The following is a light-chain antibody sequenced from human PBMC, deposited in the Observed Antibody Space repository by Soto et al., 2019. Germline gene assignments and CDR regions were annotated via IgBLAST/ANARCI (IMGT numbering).Light chain of an antibody. CDR2: DVS. Sequence: QSALTQPASVSGSPGQSITISCTGTSSDVGGYDFVSWYQHHPGKAPRLMIYDVSHRPSGVSDRFSGSKSGYTASLTISELQAEDEADYYCTSFTSSSTWVFGGGTKVTVL. V-gene: IGLV2-14*03. CDR1: SSDVGGYDF. J-gene: IGLJ3*02. CDR3: TSFTSSSTWV.